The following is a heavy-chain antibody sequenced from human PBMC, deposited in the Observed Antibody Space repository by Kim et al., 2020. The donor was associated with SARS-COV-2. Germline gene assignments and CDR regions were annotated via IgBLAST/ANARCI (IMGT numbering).Heavy chain of an antibody. CDR1: GFTFSSYE. V-gene: IGHV3-48*03. Sequence: GGSLRLSCAASGFTFSSYEMNWVRQAPGKGLEWVSYISSSGSTIYYADSVKGRFTISRDNAKNSLYLQMNSLRAEDTAVYYCARLKAAAGTSYFDYWGQGTLVTVSS. D-gene: IGHD6-13*01. CDR2: ISSSGSTI. CDR3: ARLKAAAGTSYFDY. J-gene: IGHJ4*02.